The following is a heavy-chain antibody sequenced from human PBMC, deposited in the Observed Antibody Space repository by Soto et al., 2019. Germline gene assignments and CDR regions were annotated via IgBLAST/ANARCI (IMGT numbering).Heavy chain of an antibody. CDR3: ARSSYGSRGDYDY. V-gene: IGHV3-21*01. CDR2: ISSSSSYI. CDR1: GFTFSSYS. J-gene: IGHJ4*02. Sequence: EVQLVESGGGLVKPGGSLRLSCAASGFTFSSYSMNWVRQAPGKGLEWVSSISSSSSYIYYADSVKGRFTISRDNAKNSLYLQMNSLRAEDTAVYYCARSSYGSRGDYDYWGQGTLVTVSS. D-gene: IGHD3-10*01.